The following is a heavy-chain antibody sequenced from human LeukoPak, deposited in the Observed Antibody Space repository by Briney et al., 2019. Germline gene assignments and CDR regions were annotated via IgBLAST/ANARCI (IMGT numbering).Heavy chain of an antibody. CDR3: XXXXXXXXXXXXXYYRYYLDY. CDR2: IRSKAYGGTT. D-gene: IGHD3-22*01. Sequence: PGGSLRLSCAASGFTFSSYEMSWVRQAPGKGLEWVGFIRSKAYGGTTEYAASVKGRFTISRDDSKSIAYLQMNSLKTEDTAVXXXXXXXXXXXXXXXXYYRYYLDYWGQGTLVTVSS. V-gene: IGHV3-49*04. CDR1: GFTFSSYE. J-gene: IGHJ4*02.